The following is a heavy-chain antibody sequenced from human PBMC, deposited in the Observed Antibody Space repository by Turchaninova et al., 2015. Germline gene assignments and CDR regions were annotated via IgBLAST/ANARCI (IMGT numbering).Heavy chain of an antibody. CDR2: SYYSGST. CDR1: GGSINSYY. D-gene: IGHD5-24*01. J-gene: IGHJ5*02. CDR3: ARFTGWLQPPYH. V-gene: IGHV4-59*01. Sequence: QVQLQESGPGLVKPSETLSLTCTVSGGSINSYYWTWIRQPPGRGLGCIGYSYYSGSTNYNPSLRSRVTFSVDTAKNQVSLMLSSVTAADTAVYYCARFTGWLQPPYHWGQGTLVTVSS.